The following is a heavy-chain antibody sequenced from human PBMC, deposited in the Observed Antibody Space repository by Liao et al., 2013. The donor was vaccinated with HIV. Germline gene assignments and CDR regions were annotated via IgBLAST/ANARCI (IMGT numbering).Heavy chain of an antibody. J-gene: IGHJ3*02. V-gene: IGHV4-59*01. D-gene: IGHD5/OR15-5a*01. CDR1: GGSISSYY. CDR3: ARGSRNAFVY. CDR2: IYYSGST. Sequence: QVQLQESGPGLVKPSETLSLTCTVSGGSISSYYWSWIRQPPGKGLEWIGYIYYSGSTNYNPSLKSRVTISVDTSKNQFSLKLSSVTAADTAVYYCARGSRNAFVYLGPRDNGHRLF.